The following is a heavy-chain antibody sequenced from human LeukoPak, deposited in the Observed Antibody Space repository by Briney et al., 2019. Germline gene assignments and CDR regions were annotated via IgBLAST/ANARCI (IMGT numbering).Heavy chain of an antibody. J-gene: IGHJ3*02. CDR2: ISAYNGKT. CDR1: GYTFTSYG. V-gene: IGHV1-18*01. D-gene: IGHD2-15*01. CDR3: ARGSTDNDAFDI. Sequence: ASVKVSCKASGYTFTSYGISWVRQAPGQGLEWMGWISAYNGKTDYAQKLQGRVTMTRDTSISTAYMELSRLRSDDTAVYYCARGSTDNDAFDIWGQGTMVTVSS.